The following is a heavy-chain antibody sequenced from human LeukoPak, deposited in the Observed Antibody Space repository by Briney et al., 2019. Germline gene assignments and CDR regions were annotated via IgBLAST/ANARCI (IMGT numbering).Heavy chain of an antibody. D-gene: IGHD3-10*01. J-gene: IGHJ5*02. V-gene: IGHV1-24*01. CDR3: ATARITMVRGVSNWFDP. CDR1: GYTLTELS. CDR2: FDPEDGET. Sequence: GASVKVSCKVSGYTLTELSMHWVRQAPGKGLEWMGGFDPEDGETIYAQKFQGRVTMTEDTSTDTAYMELSSLRSEDTTVYYCATARITMVRGVSNWFDPWGQGTLVTVSS.